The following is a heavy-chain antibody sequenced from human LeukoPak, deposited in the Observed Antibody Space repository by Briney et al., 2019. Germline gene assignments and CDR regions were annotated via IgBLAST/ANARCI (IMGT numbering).Heavy chain of an antibody. Sequence: PSETLSLTCTVSGGSISSSSYYWGWIRQPPGKGLEWIGSIYYSGSTYYNPSLKSRVTISVDTSKNQFSLKLSSVTAADTAVYYYARHKARGLPDYWGQGTLVTVSS. V-gene: IGHV4-39*01. CDR1: GGSISSSSYY. CDR2: IYYSGST. J-gene: IGHJ4*02. CDR3: ARHKARGLPDY. D-gene: IGHD4-11*01.